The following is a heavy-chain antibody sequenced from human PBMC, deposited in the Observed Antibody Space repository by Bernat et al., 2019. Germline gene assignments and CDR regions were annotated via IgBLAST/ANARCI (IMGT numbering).Heavy chain of an antibody. J-gene: IGHJ4*02. CDR3: ARHAEGVAAHFDY. V-gene: IGHV4-59*11. Sequence: QVQLSESGPGLVKPSETLSLTCTVSGGSISGHYWSWIRQPPGKGLEWIGYVYSSGSTNYNPSLKSRVTISVDTSKNQFSLRLNSVTAADTAVYYCARHAEGVAAHFDYWGQGTLVTVSS. CDR2: VYSSGST. CDR1: GGSISGHY. D-gene: IGHD6-13*01.